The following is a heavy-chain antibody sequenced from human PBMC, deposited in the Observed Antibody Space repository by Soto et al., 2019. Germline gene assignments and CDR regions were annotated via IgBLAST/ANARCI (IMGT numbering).Heavy chain of an antibody. J-gene: IGHJ4*02. Sequence: SETLSLSCTVSGGPFSRGGYYWSWIRQHPGKGLECIGYIFYTGSTYYNPTLKSRVTMSVDTSKRQFSLNLSSLTAADTAVYYCVIVYSVNYLGYFDYWGQGALVTVSS. V-gene: IGHV4-31*03. CDR1: GGPFSRGGYY. CDR2: IFYTGST. D-gene: IGHD1-7*01. CDR3: VIVYSVNYLGYFDY.